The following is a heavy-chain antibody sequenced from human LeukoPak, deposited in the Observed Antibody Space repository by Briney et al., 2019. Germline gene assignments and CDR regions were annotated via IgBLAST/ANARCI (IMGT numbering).Heavy chain of an antibody. CDR2: IDPSDSCT. Sequence: RGESLKISCKGSGYSFTSYWISWVRQMPGKGLEWMGRIDPSDSCTKYSPSFQGHVTISGDESISTAYLQWSSLKASDTAMYYCARHFLGELPDMDVWGQGTTVTVSS. V-gene: IGHV5-10-1*01. CDR1: GYSFTSYW. J-gene: IGHJ6*02. CDR3: ARHFLGELPDMDV. D-gene: IGHD1-26*01.